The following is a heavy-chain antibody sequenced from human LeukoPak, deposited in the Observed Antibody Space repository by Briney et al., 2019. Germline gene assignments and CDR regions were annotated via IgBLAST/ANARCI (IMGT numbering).Heavy chain of an antibody. CDR3: ARAAPTYYDSSGYGRAFDI. D-gene: IGHD3-22*01. V-gene: IGHV4-39*07. CDR1: GGSISSSSYY. Sequence: SETLSLTCTVSGGSISSSSYYWGWIRQPPGKGLEWIGSIYYSGSTYYNPSLKSRVTISVDTSKNQFSLKLSSVTAADTAVYYCARAAPTYYDSSGYGRAFDIWGQGTMVTVSS. CDR2: IYYSGST. J-gene: IGHJ3*02.